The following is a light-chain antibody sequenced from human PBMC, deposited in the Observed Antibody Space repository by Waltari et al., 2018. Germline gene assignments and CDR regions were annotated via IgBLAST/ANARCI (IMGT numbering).Light chain of an antibody. J-gene: IGKJ1*01. Sequence: DIQMTQSPYTLSASVGDRVTITCRASQSISSWLAWFQQKPGKAPKLLIQKASSLESGVPSRFSGSGSGTEFTLTISSLQPDDLATYYCQQYSSFWTFGQGTKVEIK. V-gene: IGKV1-5*03. CDR3: QQYSSFWT. CDR2: KAS. CDR1: QSISSW.